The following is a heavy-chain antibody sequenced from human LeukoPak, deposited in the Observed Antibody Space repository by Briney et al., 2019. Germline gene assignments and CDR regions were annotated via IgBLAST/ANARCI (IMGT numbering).Heavy chain of an antibody. CDR2: ISGSGGST. CDR3: AKAQSTVTRPFDY. V-gene: IGHV3-23*01. Sequence: GGSLRLSCAAFGFTFSDYGMHWVRQAPGKGLEWVSAISGSGGSTYYADSVKGRFTISRDNSKNTLYLQMNSLRAEDTAVSYCAKAQSTVTRPFDYWGRGPLVTVSS. D-gene: IGHD4-17*01. J-gene: IGHJ4*02. CDR1: GFTFSDYG.